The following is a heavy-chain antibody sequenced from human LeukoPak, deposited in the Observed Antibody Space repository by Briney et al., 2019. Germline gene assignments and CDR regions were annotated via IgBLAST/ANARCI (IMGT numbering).Heavy chain of an antibody. CDR3: ARDSAESGYYGYYYYMDV. D-gene: IGHD3-3*01. Sequence: SETLSLTCTVSGGSISSYYWSWIRQPAGKGLEWIGRIYTSGSTNYNPSLKSRVTMSVDTSKNQFSLKLSSVTAADTAVYYCARDSAESGYYGYYYYMDVWGKGTTVTVSS. J-gene: IGHJ6*03. CDR2: IYTSGST. CDR1: GGSISSYY. V-gene: IGHV4-4*07.